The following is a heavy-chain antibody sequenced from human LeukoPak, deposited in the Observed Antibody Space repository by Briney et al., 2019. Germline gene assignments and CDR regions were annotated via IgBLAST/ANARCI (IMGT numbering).Heavy chain of an antibody. J-gene: IGHJ4*02. CDR2: FKPNDGDT. CDR1: RYTFTPYY. V-gene: IGHV1-2*02. CDR3: ARANFLYCSSTTCLFDY. Sequence: APVKLSCKASRYTFTPYYMPRGRQAPRHGLEGLGWFKPNDGDTNYAQKCQGRVTMTRDTSISTAHMEVSRLRSDDTAVYYCARANFLYCSSTTCLFDYWGQGTLVTVSS. D-gene: IGHD2-2*01.